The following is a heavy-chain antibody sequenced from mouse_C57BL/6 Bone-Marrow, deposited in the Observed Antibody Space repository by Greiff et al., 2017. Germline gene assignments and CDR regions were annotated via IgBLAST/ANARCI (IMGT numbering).Heavy chain of an antibody. CDR2: IDPSDGHT. J-gene: IGHJ3*01. D-gene: IGHD2-4*01. V-gene: IGHV1-69*01. CDR3: EREGYDYPWFAY. Sequence: QVQLQQPGAELVMPGASVKLSCKASGYTFTSYWMTWVKQRPGQGLEWIGDIDPSDGHTNYNQKFKGKSTLTVDKSSSTAYMQLSSLTSEDSAVYYCEREGYDYPWFAYWGQGTLVTVSA. CDR1: GYTFTSYW.